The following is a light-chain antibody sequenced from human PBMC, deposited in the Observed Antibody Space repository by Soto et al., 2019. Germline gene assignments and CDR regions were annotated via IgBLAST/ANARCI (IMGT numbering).Light chain of an antibody. CDR2: SNN. J-gene: IGLJ3*02. Sequence: QSVLTQPPSASGTPGQRVTISCSGSSSNIGSNYVYWYQQLPGTAPQLLIYSNNQRPSGVPDRFSGSKSGTSASLAISGLRSEDEADYDCAAWDDSLSAVFGGGTKVTVL. CDR1: SSNIGSNY. V-gene: IGLV1-47*02. CDR3: AAWDDSLSAV.